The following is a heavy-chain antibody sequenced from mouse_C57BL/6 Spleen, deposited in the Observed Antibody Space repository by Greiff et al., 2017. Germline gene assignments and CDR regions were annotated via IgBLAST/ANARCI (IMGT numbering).Heavy chain of an antibody. CDR2: IDPSDSYT. V-gene: IGHV1-59*01. D-gene: IGHD1-1*01. CDR3: ASPPSYGSSGGAMDY. CDR1: GYTFTSYW. J-gene: IGHJ4*01. Sequence: VQLQQPGAELVRPGTSVKLSCKASGYTFTSYWMHWVKQRPGQGREWIGVIDPSDSYTNYNQKFKGKATLTVDTASSTAYMQLSSLTSEDSAVYYCASPPSYGSSGGAMDYWGQGTSVTVSS.